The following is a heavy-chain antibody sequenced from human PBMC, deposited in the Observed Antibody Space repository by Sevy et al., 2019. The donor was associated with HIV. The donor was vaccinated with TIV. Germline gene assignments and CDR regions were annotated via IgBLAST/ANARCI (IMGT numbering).Heavy chain of an antibody. V-gene: IGHV1-46*01. J-gene: IGHJ6*01. CDR1: GYTFTSYY. D-gene: IGHD5-18*01. CDR3: ARVKIDSYGRGFYYYDGTDV. CDR2: INPSGGST. Sequence: ASVKVSCKGSGYTFTSYYMHWVRQAPGQGLEWMGIINPSGGSTSYAQKFQGRVTMTRDTSTSTVYMELSSLRSEDTAVYYCARVKIDSYGRGFYYYDGTDVWGQGTTVTVSS.